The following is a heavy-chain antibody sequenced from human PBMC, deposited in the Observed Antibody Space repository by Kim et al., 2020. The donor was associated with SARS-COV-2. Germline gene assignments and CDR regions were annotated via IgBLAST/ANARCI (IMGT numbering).Heavy chain of an antibody. J-gene: IGHJ4*02. CDR2: IYYTSDT. V-gene: IGHV4-59*01. D-gene: IGHD3-10*01. Sequence: SETLSLTCTVSTDSSTDYWAWIRRPPGRGLEWCGDIYYTSDTTYNPSLKSRVSTSLDATRLQTFLKLTSGTPADTAVYFCSGRIYNQNYFAFWGQGTLVT. CDR1: TDSSTDY. CDR3: SGRIYNQNYFAF.